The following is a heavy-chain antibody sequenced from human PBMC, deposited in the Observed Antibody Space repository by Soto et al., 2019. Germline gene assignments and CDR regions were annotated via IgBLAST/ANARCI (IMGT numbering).Heavy chain of an antibody. J-gene: IGHJ4*02. D-gene: IGHD5-18*01. CDR3: ARGFVETAMAFDY. CDR1: GASINSGGYF. CDR2: IHYSGST. V-gene: IGHV4-31*03. Sequence: QVQLQESGPGLVKPSQTLSLACSVSGASINSGGYFWSWIRQLPGKGLEWIGYIHYSGSTYYNPSLKSRVVMSMDTSKNDFSLKLSSVTPADTAVFYCARGFVETAMAFDYWGQGALVTVSS.